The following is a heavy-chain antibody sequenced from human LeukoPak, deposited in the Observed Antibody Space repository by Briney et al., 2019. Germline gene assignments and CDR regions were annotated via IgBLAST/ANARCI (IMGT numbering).Heavy chain of an antibody. D-gene: IGHD3-22*01. J-gene: IGHJ5*02. CDR2: IYPGDSDT. CDR1: GYSFTGYW. Sequence: HGESLKISCKGSGYSFTGYWIGWVRQMPGKGLEWMGIIYPGDSDTRYSPSFQGQVTISADKSISTAYLQWSSLKASDTAMYYCARRPYYDSSGLTFGFDPWGQGTLVTVSS. CDR3: ARRPYYDSSGLTFGFDP. V-gene: IGHV5-51*01.